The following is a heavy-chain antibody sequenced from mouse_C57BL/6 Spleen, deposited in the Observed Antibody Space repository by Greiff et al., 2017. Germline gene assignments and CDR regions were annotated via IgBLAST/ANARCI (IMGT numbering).Heavy chain of an antibody. J-gene: IGHJ2*01. V-gene: IGHV10-1*01. CDR3: VSGGYYGNYDY. CDR2: IRSKSNNYAT. D-gene: IGHD2-1*01. Sequence: EVQRVESGGGLVQPKGSLKLSCAASGFSFNTYAMNWVRQASGKGLEWVARIRSKSNNYATYYADSVKDRFTISRDDSESMLYLQMNNLKTEDTAMYYCVSGGYYGNYDYWGQGTTLTVSS. CDR1: GFSFNTYA.